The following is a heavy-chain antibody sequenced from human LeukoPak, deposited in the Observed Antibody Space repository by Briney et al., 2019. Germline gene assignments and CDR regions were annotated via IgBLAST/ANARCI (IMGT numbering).Heavy chain of an antibody. Sequence: GGSLRLSCAASGFTFSRHGMHWVRQAPGKGLEWVASLYYDGSNKNYADSVKGRFTIPRDNSKNTLYLQMNSLRAEDTAVYYCAKDCGGDCYSHSWGQGTLVTVSS. V-gene: IGHV3-30*02. CDR2: LYYDGSNK. D-gene: IGHD2-21*02. CDR3: AKDCGGDCYSHS. J-gene: IGHJ4*02. CDR1: GFTFSRHG.